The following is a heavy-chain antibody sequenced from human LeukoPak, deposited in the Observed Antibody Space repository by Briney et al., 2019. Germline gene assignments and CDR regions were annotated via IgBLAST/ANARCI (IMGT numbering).Heavy chain of an antibody. D-gene: IGHD5-12*01. Sequence: SETLSHTCTVSGGSISSYYWSWIRQPPGKGLEWIGYIYYSGSTNYNPSLKRRVTISVLTSKNQFSLKLSSVTAADTAVYYCARVTSGYENFDYWGQGTLVTVSS. V-gene: IGHV4-59*01. J-gene: IGHJ4*02. CDR3: ARVTSGYENFDY. CDR1: GGSISSYY. CDR2: IYYSGST.